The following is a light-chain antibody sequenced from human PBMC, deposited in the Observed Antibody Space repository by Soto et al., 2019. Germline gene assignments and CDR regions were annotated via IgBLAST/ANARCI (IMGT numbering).Light chain of an antibody. Sequence: QSVLTQPPSVSEAPRQRVTISCSGSSSNIGNNAVNWYQQLPGKAPKLLIYYDDLLPSGVSDRFSGSTSGTSASLAISGLQYEDEADYYCAAWDDSLNGYVFGTGTKVTVL. CDR3: AAWDDSLNGYV. CDR1: SSNIGNNA. J-gene: IGLJ1*01. CDR2: YDD. V-gene: IGLV1-36*01.